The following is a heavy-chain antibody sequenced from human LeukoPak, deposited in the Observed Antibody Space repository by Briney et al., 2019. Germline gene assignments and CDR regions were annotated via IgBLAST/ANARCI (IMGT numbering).Heavy chain of an antibody. D-gene: IGHD1-1*01. Sequence: GGSLRPSCAASGFTLRPYAMHWVRQAPGKGLEYVASISGDGGTISYPDSVKGRFAISRDNSKNTVYLQMGRLRTEDMGVYYCARMATGAAGGALDVWGQGTTVIVS. J-gene: IGHJ6*02. CDR3: ARMATGAAGGALDV. V-gene: IGHV3-64*02. CDR2: ISGDGGTI. CDR1: GFTLRPYA.